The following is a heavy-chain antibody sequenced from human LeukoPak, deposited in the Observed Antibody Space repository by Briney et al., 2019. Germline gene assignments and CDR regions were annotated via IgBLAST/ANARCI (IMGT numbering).Heavy chain of an antibody. CDR3: ARNCGGDCYDAFDI. V-gene: IGHV4-59*01. CDR2: IYYSGST. CDR1: GGSISGYY. J-gene: IGHJ3*02. D-gene: IGHD2-21*02. Sequence: PSETLSLTCTVSGGSISGYYWSWIRQPPGKGLEWIGYIYYSGSTNYNPSLKSRVTISVDTSKNQFSLKLSSVTAADTAVYYCARNCGGDCYDAFDIWGQGTMVTVSS.